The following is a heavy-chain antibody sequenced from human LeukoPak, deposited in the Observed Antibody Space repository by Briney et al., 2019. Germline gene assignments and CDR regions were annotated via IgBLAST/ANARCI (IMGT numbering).Heavy chain of an antibody. Sequence: SETLSLTCTVSGGSISSYYWSWIRQPAGQGLEWIGRIYTSGSTNYNPSLKSRVTMSVDTSKNQFSLKLSSVTAADTAVYYCAREGELWFNFDYWGQGTLVTVSS. V-gene: IGHV4-4*07. CDR3: AREGELWFNFDY. D-gene: IGHD5-18*01. CDR2: IYTSGST. J-gene: IGHJ4*02. CDR1: GGSISSYY.